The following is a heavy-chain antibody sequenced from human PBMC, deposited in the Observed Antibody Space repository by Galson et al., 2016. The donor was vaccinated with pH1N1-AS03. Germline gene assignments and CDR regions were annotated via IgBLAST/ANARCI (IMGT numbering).Heavy chain of an antibody. CDR1: GGSISSYY. CDR3: ARHWGGSGYYFDY. Sequence: ETLSLTCTVSGGSISSYYWSWIRQPPGKGLEWIGYIYYSGSTNYNPSLKSRVTISVDTSKNQFSLKLSPVTAADTAVYYCARHWGGSGYYFDYWGQGTLVTVSS. J-gene: IGHJ4*02. V-gene: IGHV4-59*08. CDR2: IYYSGST. D-gene: IGHD6-25*01.